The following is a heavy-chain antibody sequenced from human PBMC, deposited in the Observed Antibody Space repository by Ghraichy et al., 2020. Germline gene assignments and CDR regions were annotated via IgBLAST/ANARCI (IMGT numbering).Heavy chain of an antibody. D-gene: IGHD3-22*01. CDR1: GYTFTSYG. CDR3: ARALGYYDSSGYYPTTMDV. V-gene: IGHV1-18*01. Sequence: ASVKVSCKASGYTFTSYGISWVRQAPGQGLEWMGWISAYKGNRKYAQKFQGRVTMTTDTSTSTAYMEVRSLRSDDTAVYYCARALGYYDSSGYYPTTMDVWGKGTTVTVSS. CDR2: ISAYKGNR. J-gene: IGHJ6*03.